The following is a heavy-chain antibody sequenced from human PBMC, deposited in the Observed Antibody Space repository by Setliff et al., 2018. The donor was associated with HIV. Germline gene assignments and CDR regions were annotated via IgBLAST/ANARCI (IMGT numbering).Heavy chain of an antibody. CDR2: ISAYNGNT. V-gene: IGHV1-18*01. D-gene: IGHD4-4*01. CDR3: AREPPSSNPTLQYAFDL. J-gene: IGHJ3*01. Sequence: ASVKVSCKTTGGTFNIFSITWVRQAPGQGLEWMGWISAYNGNTNYAQQLQGRITMTTDTPTTTAFMELRSLTSDDTAVYFCAREPPSSNPTLQYAFDLWGQGTMVTVSS. CDR1: GGTFNIFS.